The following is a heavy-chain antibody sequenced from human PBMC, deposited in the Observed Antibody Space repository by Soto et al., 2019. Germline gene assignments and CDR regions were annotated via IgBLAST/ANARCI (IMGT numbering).Heavy chain of an antibody. V-gene: IGHV1-69*12. CDR3: AKGAVAGTPTSYYYYGMDV. Sequence: QVQLLQSGAEVKKPGSSVRVSCEASGGTFRTYAISWVRQAPGQGLEWMGEIIPIFGTVNYAQKFQGRVTITADESTTTVYPDLRSLRTEDTAVYYCAKGAVAGTPTSYYYYGMDVWGQGTTVTVSS. CDR2: IIPIFGTV. CDR1: GGTFRTYA. J-gene: IGHJ6*02. D-gene: IGHD6-19*01.